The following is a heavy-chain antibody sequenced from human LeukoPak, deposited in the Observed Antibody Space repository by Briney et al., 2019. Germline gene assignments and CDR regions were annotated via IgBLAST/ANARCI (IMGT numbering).Heavy chain of an antibody. Sequence: GASVKVSCKASGYTFTSYWIGWVRQMPGKGLEWMGIIYPGDSDTRYSPSFQGQVTISADKSISTAYLQWSSLKASDTAMYYCAVQIVGATTNDYWGQGTLVTVSS. CDR2: IYPGDSDT. D-gene: IGHD1-26*01. CDR1: GYTFTSYW. J-gene: IGHJ4*02. V-gene: IGHV5-51*01. CDR3: AVQIVGATTNDY.